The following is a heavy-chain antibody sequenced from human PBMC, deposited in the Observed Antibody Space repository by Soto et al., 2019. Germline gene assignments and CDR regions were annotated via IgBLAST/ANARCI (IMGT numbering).Heavy chain of an antibody. V-gene: IGHV3-33*01. D-gene: IGHD5-12*01. J-gene: IGHJ4*02. CDR3: ARDVGATITPPTFDY. Sequence: GGSLRLSCAASGFTFSSYGMHWVRQAPGKGLEWVAVIWYDGSNKYYADSVKGRFTISRDNSKNTLYLQMNSLRAEDTAVYYCARDVGATITPPTFDYWGQGTLVTVSS. CDR1: GFTFSSYG. CDR2: IWYDGSNK.